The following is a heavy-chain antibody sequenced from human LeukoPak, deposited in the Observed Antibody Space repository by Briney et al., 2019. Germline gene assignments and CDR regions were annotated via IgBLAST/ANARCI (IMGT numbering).Heavy chain of an antibody. Sequence: MPSETLSLTCAVYGESFSGYYWTWIRQPPGKGLEWIGEINHSGSTNYNPSLKSRVTISVDTSKNQISLKLSSVTAADTAVYYCARLLSWGPHSNSFDYWGQGTLVTVSS. CDR2: INHSGST. V-gene: IGHV4-34*01. CDR1: GESFSGYY. J-gene: IGHJ4*02. D-gene: IGHD6-13*01. CDR3: ARLLSWGPHSNSFDY.